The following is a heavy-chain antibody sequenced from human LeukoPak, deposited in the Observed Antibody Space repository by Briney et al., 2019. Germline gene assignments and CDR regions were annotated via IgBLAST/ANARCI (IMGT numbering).Heavy chain of an antibody. CDR3: ARIYYYDSSGY. V-gene: IGHV3-74*01. J-gene: IGHJ4*02. D-gene: IGHD3-22*01. Sequence: GGSLRLSFAAAGFTVRSYWMHWVRQAPGEGLWWVSRITSDGSSTSYADAVKGRFTISRDNAKNTLYLQMNSLRAEDTAVYYCARIYYYDSSGYWGRGPLVTVSS. CDR2: ITSDGSST. CDR1: GFTVRSYW.